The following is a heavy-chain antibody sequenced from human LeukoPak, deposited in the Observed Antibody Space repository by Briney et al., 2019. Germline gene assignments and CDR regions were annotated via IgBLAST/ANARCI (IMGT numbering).Heavy chain of an antibody. Sequence: GESLQISCNASGYSFTNYWLGWVRQMPGKGLEWMGIIYPGDSDTRYSPSFQGQVTLSADKSISTAYLQWSSLMASDTAMYYCARRSSGTAFESFDYWGQGTLVTVSS. CDR1: GYSFTNYW. J-gene: IGHJ4*02. CDR2: IYPGDSDT. V-gene: IGHV5-51*01. CDR3: ARRSSGTAFESFDY. D-gene: IGHD3-10*01.